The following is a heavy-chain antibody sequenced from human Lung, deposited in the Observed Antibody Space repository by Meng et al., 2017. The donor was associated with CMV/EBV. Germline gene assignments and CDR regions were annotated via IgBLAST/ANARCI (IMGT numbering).Heavy chain of an antibody. CDR3: ARADKVRFDY. Sequence: QVPVQVSGPGLVRAAGTLPLTCAVSGGSMCSTNWWSWVRQPPGKGLEWIGEIYHSGSTNYNPSLKSRVSISVDKSKNQFSLKLSSVTAADTAVYYCARADKVRFDYWGQGTLVTVSS. CDR1: GGSMCSTNW. J-gene: IGHJ4*02. V-gene: IGHV4-4*02. CDR2: IYHSGST.